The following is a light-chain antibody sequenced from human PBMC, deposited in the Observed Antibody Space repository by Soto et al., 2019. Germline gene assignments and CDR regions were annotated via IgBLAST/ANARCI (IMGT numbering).Light chain of an antibody. CDR2: EVS. J-gene: IGLJ3*02. CDR3: FSYTRSSTKV. CDR1: SSDIGGYNS. Sequence: QSALTQPASVSGSPGQSITISCTGTSSDIGGYNSVSWFQQHPGKVPKLIIYEVSNRPSGVSSRFSGSKSGNTASLTISGLQAEDEADYYCFSYTRSSTKVFGGGTKLTVL. V-gene: IGLV2-14*01.